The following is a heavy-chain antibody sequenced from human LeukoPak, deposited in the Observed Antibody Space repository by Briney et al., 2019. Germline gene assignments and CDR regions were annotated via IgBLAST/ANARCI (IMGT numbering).Heavy chain of an antibody. CDR2: ISSSSSTI. V-gene: IGHV3-48*01. J-gene: IGHJ3*02. CDR3: ARAHYDNSHYVNDGFEI. Sequence: HPGGSLRLSCAASGFTFSSYSMNWVRQAPGKGLEWVSYISSSSSTIYYADSVKGRFTISRDNAKNSLYLQMNSLRAEDTAVYYCARAHYDNSHYVNDGFEIWGQGAVVTVSS. CDR1: GFTFSSYS. D-gene: IGHD3-22*01.